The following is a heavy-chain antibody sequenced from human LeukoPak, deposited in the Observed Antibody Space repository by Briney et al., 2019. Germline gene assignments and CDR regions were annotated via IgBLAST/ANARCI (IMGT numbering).Heavy chain of an antibody. Sequence: SETLSLTCTVSGGSISSYYWSWIRQPPGKGLEWIGYIYYSGSTNYNPSLKSRVTISVDTSKNQFSLKLSSVTAADTAVHYCARATSSYYYDSSGYYQDWGQGTLVTVSS. CDR2: IYYSGST. V-gene: IGHV4-59*01. D-gene: IGHD3-22*01. CDR3: ARATSSYYYDSSGYYQD. J-gene: IGHJ4*02. CDR1: GGSISSYY.